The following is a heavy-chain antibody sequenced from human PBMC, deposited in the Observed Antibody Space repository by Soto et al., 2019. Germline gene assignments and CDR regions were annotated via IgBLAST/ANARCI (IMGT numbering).Heavy chain of an antibody. V-gene: IGHV3-33*01. CDR3: AREPEPQAYCGGDCYGIDY. Sequence: PGGSLRLSCAASGFTFSSYGMHWVRQAPGKGLEWVAVIWYDGSNKYYADSVKGRFTISRDNSKNTLYLQMNSLRAEDTAVYYCAREPEPQAYCGGDCYGIDYWGQGTLVTVSS. D-gene: IGHD2-21*02. CDR2: IWYDGSNK. CDR1: GFTFSSYG. J-gene: IGHJ4*02.